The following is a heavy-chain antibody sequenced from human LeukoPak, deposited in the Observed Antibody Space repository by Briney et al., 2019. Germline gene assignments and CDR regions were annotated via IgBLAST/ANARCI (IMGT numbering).Heavy chain of an antibody. J-gene: IGHJ5*02. V-gene: IGHV3-21*01. CDR1: GFTFSSYS. Sequence: GGSLRLSCAASGFTFSSYSMNWVRRAPGKGLEWVSSISSSSSYIYYADSVKGRFTISRDNAKNSLYLQMNSLRAEDTAVYYCARTDCSGGSCRRAPFDPWGQGTLVTVSS. CDR2: ISSSSSYI. CDR3: ARTDCSGGSCRRAPFDP. D-gene: IGHD2-15*01.